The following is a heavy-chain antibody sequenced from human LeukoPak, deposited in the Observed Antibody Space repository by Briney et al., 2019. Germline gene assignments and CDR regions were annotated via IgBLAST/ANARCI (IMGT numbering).Heavy chain of an antibody. D-gene: IGHD2-8*01. V-gene: IGHV4-30-2*01. CDR2: IYHSGST. CDR3: AREGYCTNGVCYRAFDI. Sequence: SETLSLTCTVSGGSISSGGYYWSWIRQPPGKGLEWIGYIYHSGSTYYNPSLKSRVTISVDRSKNQFSLKLSSVTAADTAVYYCAREGYCTNGVCYRAFDIWGQGTMVTVSS. J-gene: IGHJ3*02. CDR1: GGSISSGGYY.